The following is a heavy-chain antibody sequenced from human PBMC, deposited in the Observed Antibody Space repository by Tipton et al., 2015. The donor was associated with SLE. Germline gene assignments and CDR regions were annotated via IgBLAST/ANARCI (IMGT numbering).Heavy chain of an antibody. Sequence: GLVKPSETLSLTCAVYGGSFNGYFWTWIRQPPGKGLEWIGEIIHSGVTNYHPTLRSRVTISVDMTKNQVSLKLSSVTAADTAVYYCARVANTELFDYWGQGTLVTVSS. D-gene: IGHD1-26*01. J-gene: IGHJ4*02. CDR1: GGSFNGYF. V-gene: IGHV4-34*12. CDR3: ARVANTELFDY. CDR2: IIHSGVT.